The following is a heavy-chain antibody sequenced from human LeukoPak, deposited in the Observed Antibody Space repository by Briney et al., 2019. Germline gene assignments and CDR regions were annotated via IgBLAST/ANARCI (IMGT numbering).Heavy chain of an antibody. CDR3: ARQLTVTDRSGHFDY. V-gene: IGHV4-61*08. D-gene: IGHD4-17*01. CDR1: GGSISSGDYY. CDR2: IYYSGST. Sequence: SETLSLTCTVSGGSISSGDYYWSWIRQPPGTGLEWIGYIYYSGSTNYNPSLKSRVTISVDTSKNQFSLKLSSVTAADTAVYYCARQLTVTDRSGHFDYWGQGTLVTVSS. J-gene: IGHJ4*02.